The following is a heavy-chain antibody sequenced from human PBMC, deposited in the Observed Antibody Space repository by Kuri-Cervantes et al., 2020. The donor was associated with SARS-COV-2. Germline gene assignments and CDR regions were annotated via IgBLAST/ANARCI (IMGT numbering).Heavy chain of an antibody. D-gene: IGHD6-19*01. CDR2: SIPIFGTA. V-gene: IGHV1-69*06. J-gene: IGHJ6*02. CDR1: GGTFSSYA. CDR3: ARESPFPIAVAANYYYYGMDV. Sequence: SVKVSCKASGGTFSSYAISWVRQAPGQGLEWMGGSIPIFGTANYAQKFQGRVTITADKSTRTAYMELSSLRSDDTAVYYCARESPFPIAVAANYYYYGMDVWGQGTTVTVSS.